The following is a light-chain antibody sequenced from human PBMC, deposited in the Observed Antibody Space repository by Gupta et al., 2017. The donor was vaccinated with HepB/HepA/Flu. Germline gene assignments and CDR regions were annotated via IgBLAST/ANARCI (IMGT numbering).Light chain of an antibody. CDR2: DAS. Sequence: EFVLTQSPATQLLSTGERATPSCRANQSVSSYLAWYQQKTGQAPRLLIYDASNRATGIPARFSGSGSGTDFTLTISSLEPEDFAVYYCQQRSNWPPWTFGQGTKVEIK. CDR1: QSVSSY. V-gene: IGKV3-11*01. J-gene: IGKJ1*01. CDR3: QQRSNWPPWT.